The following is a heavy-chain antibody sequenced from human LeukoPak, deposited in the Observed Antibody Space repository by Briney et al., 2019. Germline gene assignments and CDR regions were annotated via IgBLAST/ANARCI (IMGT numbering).Heavy chain of an antibody. CDR2: IYHRGST. CDR1: GYSISNGYY. Sequence: SETLSLTCTVSGYSISNGYYWGWIRQPPGKGLEWVGSIYHRGSTYYNPSLTSRVTISLDRSKKKFSLKLTSVTAADTAVYFCARGAEYYAIWRGYVGYSDYWGQGISVTVSS. V-gene: IGHV4-38-2*02. CDR3: ARGAEYYAIWRGYVGYSDY. J-gene: IGHJ4*02. D-gene: IGHD3-3*01.